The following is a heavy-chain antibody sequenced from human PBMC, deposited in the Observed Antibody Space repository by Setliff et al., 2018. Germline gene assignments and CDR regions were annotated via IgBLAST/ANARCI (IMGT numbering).Heavy chain of an antibody. CDR1: GFTFSTYA. CDR3: ARSAVAVPGQFYFDN. D-gene: IGHD6-19*01. CDR2: ISSSSGLI. V-gene: IGHV3-48*01. J-gene: IGHJ4*02. Sequence: GESLRLSCAASGFTFSTYAMNWLRQAPGKGLEWVSYISSSSGLIYYADSVKGRFTISRDEAKNSLYLQMSSLRTEDTAVYYCARSAVAVPGQFYFDNWGQGTQVTVSS.